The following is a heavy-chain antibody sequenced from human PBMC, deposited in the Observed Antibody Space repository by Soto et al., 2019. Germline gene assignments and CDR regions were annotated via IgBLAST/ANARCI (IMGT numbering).Heavy chain of an antibody. CDR3: ARDRGWSRSHYFDS. J-gene: IGHJ4*02. D-gene: IGHD2-15*01. CDR1: GFTFSNHG. V-gene: IGHV3-33*01. Sequence: GGSLRLSCAVSGFTFSNHGMHWVRQSPGKGLEWVAFISYDGRDKDYADSLKGRFTISRDNFNDTLSLQTNTLRADDTAVYYCARDRGWSRSHYFDSWDQG. CDR2: ISYDGRDK.